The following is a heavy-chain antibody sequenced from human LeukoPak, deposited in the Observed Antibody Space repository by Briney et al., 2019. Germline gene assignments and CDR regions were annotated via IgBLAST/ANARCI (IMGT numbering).Heavy chain of an antibody. CDR2: IRFDGTNK. V-gene: IGHV3-30*02. CDR3: AKARGLIGGAFDI. D-gene: IGHD3-22*01. J-gene: IGHJ3*02. CDR1: GFTFSDYA. Sequence: GGSLRLSCAASGFTFSDYAMVWVRHTPGKGLEWMAFIRFDGTNKYYADSVKDRFTISRDNSKNTLYLLMNSLTTEDTALYYCAKARGLIGGAFDIWGRGTMVTVSS.